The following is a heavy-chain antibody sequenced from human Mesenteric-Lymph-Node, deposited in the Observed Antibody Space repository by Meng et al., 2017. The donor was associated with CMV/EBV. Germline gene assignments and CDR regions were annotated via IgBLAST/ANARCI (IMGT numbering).Heavy chain of an antibody. CDR2: VYHGGRA. J-gene: IGHJ3*02. CDR1: GDSVSSNYW. Sequence: SETLSLTCVVSGDSVSSNYWWSWVRQPPGKVLEWIGEVYHGGRANYNSSLKSRVTILVDKSKNQFSLTLTSVTAADTAFSYCARHVAVTGTRGFDMWGPGTLVTVSS. D-gene: IGHD6-19*01. V-gene: IGHV4/OR15-8*01. CDR3: ARHVAVTGTRGFDM.